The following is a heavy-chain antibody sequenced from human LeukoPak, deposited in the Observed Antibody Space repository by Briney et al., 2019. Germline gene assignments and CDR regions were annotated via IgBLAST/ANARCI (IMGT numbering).Heavy chain of an antibody. CDR3: AREPPRGSYYFDY. V-gene: IGHV3-30-3*01. J-gene: IGHJ4*02. CDR2: ISYDGSNK. Sequence: GRSLRLSCAASGFTFSSYAMHWVRQAPGKGLEWVAVISYDGSNKYYADSVKGRFTISRDNSKNTLYLQMNSLRAEDTAVYYCAREPPRGSYYFDYWGQGTLVTVSS. CDR1: GFTFSSYA. D-gene: IGHD1-26*01.